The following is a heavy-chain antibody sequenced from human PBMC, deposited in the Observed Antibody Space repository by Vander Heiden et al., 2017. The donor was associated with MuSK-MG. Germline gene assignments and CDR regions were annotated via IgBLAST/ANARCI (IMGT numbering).Heavy chain of an antibody. Sequence: EVQLVESGGGLVQPGGSLKLSCAGSGLTRSGSAMHWVRQDCGKGLELVGRIRSKANNYATEDAASGKDRFTISRDDSKNTAFLQINTPSTADTAVYYGAGDRCYLVSDAIDI. CDR3: AGDRCYLVSDAIDI. V-gene: IGHV3-73*01. CDR2: IRSKANNYAT. J-gene: IGHJ3*02. D-gene: IGHD2-2*01. CDR1: GLTRSGSA.